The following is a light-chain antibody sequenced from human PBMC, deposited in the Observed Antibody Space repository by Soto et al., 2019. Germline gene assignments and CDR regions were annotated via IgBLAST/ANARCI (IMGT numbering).Light chain of an antibody. J-gene: IGKJ5*01. CDR2: GAS. CDR1: QSVSSN. CDR3: KQYYTWLPRLP. V-gene: IGKV3-15*01. Sequence: DIVDTHAPTKLSVYPCGGAAVNVGALQSVSSNLAWYQQKPGQAPRLLIYGASTRATGIPARFSGSASGTEFPLTLTCLQSEEFASYYCKQYYTWLPRLPVGQGTRLEIK.